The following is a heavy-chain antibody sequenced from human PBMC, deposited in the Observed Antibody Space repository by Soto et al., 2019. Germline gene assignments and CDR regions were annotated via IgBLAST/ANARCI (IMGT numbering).Heavy chain of an antibody. D-gene: IGHD2-15*01. J-gene: IGHJ4*02. CDR3: ARLCATRGGLLDY. Sequence: SETLSLTCTVSGGSISSYYWSWIRQPPGKGLEWIGYIYYSGGTNYNPSLKSRVTISVDTSKNQFSLKLSSVTAADTAVYYCARLCATRGGLLDYWGQGTLVTVSS. CDR2: IYYSGGT. CDR1: GGSISSYY. V-gene: IGHV4-59*08.